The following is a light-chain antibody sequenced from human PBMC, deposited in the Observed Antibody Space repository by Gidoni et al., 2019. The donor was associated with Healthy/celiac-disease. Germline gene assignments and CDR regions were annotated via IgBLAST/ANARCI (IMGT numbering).Light chain of an antibody. Sequence: DIVLTQSPGTLSLSPGERAPLSCRASQSVSSSYLAWYQQKPGQAPRLLIYGASSRATGIPDRFSGSGSGTDFTLTISRLEPEDFAVYYCQQYGSSLFTCGPGTKVDIK. V-gene: IGKV3-20*01. CDR2: GAS. J-gene: IGKJ3*01. CDR3: QQYGSSLFT. CDR1: QSVSSSY.